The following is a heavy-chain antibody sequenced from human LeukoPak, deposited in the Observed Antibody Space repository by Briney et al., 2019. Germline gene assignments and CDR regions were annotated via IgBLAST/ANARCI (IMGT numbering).Heavy chain of an antibody. V-gene: IGHV3-23*01. CDR2: ISGSGGST. D-gene: IGHD3-22*01. Sequence: PGGSLRLSCAASGFTFSSYAMSWVRQAPGKGLEWVSAISGSGGSTYYADSVEGRFTISRDNSKNTLYLQMNSLRAEDTAVYYCAKLGYYYDSSGYYEFGIYEFGYYFDYWGQGTLVTVSS. J-gene: IGHJ4*02. CDR1: GFTFSSYA. CDR3: AKLGYYYDSSGYYEFGIYEFGYYFDY.